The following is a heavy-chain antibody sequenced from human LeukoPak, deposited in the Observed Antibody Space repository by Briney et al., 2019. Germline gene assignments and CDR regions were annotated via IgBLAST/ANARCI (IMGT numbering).Heavy chain of an antibody. CDR2: ISGSGGST. CDR1: GFTFSSYA. Sequence: GGSLRLSCAASGFTFSSYAMSWVRQAPGKGLEWVSAISGSGGSTYYADSVKGRFTISGDNSKNTLYLQMNSLRAEDTAVYYCAKDLGYYGSITYFDYWGQGTLVTVSS. CDR3: AKDLGYYGSITYFDY. V-gene: IGHV3-23*01. J-gene: IGHJ4*02. D-gene: IGHD3-10*01.